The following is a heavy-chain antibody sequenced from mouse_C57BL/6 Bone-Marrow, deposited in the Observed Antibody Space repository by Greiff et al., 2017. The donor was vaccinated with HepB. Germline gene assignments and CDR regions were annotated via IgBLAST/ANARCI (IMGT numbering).Heavy chain of an antibody. CDR1: GFNIKDDY. D-gene: IGHD1-1*01. CDR3: TTSVYGSSSYYYAMDY. CDR2: IDPENGDT. V-gene: IGHV14-4*01. Sequence: EVKLMESGAELVRPGASVKLSCTASGFNIKDDYMHWVKQRPEQGLEWIGWIDPENGDTEYASKFQGKATITADTSSNTAYLQLSSLTSEDTAVYYCTTSVYGSSSYYYAMDYWGQGTSVTVSS. J-gene: IGHJ4*01.